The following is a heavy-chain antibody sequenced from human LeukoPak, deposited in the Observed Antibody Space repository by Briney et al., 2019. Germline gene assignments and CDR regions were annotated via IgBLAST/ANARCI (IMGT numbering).Heavy chain of an antibody. Sequence: GGSLRLSCAASGFTFSSYAMSWVRQAPGKGLEWVSAISGSGGSTYYADSVKGRFTISRDNSKNTLYLQMNSLRAEDTAVYYCAKVRVMEWELRERAFDIWGQGTMVTVSS. D-gene: IGHD1-26*01. CDR1: GFTFSSYA. V-gene: IGHV3-23*01. CDR3: AKVRVMEWELRERAFDI. J-gene: IGHJ3*02. CDR2: ISGSGGST.